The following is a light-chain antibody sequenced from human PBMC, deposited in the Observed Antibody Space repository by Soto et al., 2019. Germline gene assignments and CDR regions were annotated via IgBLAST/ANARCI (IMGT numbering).Light chain of an antibody. V-gene: IGKV1-39*01. CDR3: QQSDDSALT. CDR1: QSISTY. CDR2: AAS. J-gene: IGKJ4*01. Sequence: DIQMTQSPSSLSAFVGDRVTITCRASQSISTYLNWYQQKPGNAPRVLIYAASRLESGVPSRFSGSGSGTDFILTINSLQPEDLVTYYCQQSDDSALTFGGGTKVEIK.